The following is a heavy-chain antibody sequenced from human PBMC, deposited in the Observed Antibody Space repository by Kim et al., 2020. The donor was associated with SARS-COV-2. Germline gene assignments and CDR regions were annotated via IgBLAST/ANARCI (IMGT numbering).Heavy chain of an antibody. D-gene: IGHD3-22*01. CDR2: IYYSGST. CDR1: GGSISSYY. CDR3: ARAFYYDSSVSFRYAFDI. V-gene: IGHV4-59*01. Sequence: SETLSLTCTVSGGSISSYYWSWIRQPPGKGLEWIGYIYYSGSTNYNPSLKSRVTISVDTSKNQFSLKLSSVTAADTAVYYCARAFYYDSSVSFRYAFDIWGQGTMVTVSS. J-gene: IGHJ3*02.